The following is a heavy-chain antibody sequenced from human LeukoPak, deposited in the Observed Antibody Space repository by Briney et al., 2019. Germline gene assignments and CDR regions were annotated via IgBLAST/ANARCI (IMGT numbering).Heavy chain of an antibody. Sequence: QPGRSLRLSCAASGFTFSSYGMHWVRQAPGKGLEWVAVISYDGSNKYYADSVKGRFTISRDNSKNTLYLQMNSLRAEDTAVYYCAKDVRTYSGSYYFDYWGQGTLSPSPQ. CDR1: GFTFSSYG. J-gene: IGHJ4*02. D-gene: IGHD1-26*01. CDR3: AKDVRTYSGSYYFDY. V-gene: IGHV3-30*18. CDR2: ISYDGSNK.